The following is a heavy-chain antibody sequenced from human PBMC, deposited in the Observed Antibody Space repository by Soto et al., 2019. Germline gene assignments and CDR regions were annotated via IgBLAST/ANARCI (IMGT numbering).Heavy chain of an antibody. Sequence: QVQLVQSGAEVKKPGSSVKVSCKASGGTFSSYAISWVRQAPGQGLEWMGGIIPIFGTANYAQKFQGRVTITADESTSTAYMELSSLRSEDTAVYYCARPRFLEPKTSYSYYGMDVWGQGTTVTVSS. CDR1: GGTFSSYA. CDR2: IIPIFGTA. J-gene: IGHJ6*02. CDR3: ARPRFLEPKTSYSYYGMDV. D-gene: IGHD3-3*01. V-gene: IGHV1-69*12.